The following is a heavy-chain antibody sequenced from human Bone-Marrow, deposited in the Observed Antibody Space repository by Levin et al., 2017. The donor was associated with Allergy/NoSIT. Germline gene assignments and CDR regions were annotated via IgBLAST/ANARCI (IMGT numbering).Heavy chain of an antibody. CDR2: IIPNSGDT. V-gene: IGHV1-2*02. CDR3: ATGGAQYYDY. CDR1: GYTFTDYY. J-gene: IGHJ4*02. Sequence: ASVKVSCKASGYTFTDYYMHWVRQAPGQGPEWMGRIIPNSGDTIYAQNFQGRVTVTRDTSISTAYVEVSRLTSDDSAVYYCATGGAQYYDYWGQGTLVTVSS. D-gene: IGHD2-21*01.